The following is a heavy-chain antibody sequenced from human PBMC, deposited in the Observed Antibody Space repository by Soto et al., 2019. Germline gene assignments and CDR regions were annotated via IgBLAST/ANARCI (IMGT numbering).Heavy chain of an antibody. CDR2: INHSGST. J-gene: IGHJ4*02. Sequence: SETLSLTYAVYGGSFSGYYWSWIRQPPGKGLEWIGEINHSGSTNYNPSLKSRVTISVDTSKNQFSLKLSSVTAADTAVYYCARAKGNWNYFDYWGQGTLVTVSS. D-gene: IGHD1-1*01. CDR3: ARAKGNWNYFDY. CDR1: GGSFSGYY. V-gene: IGHV4-34*01.